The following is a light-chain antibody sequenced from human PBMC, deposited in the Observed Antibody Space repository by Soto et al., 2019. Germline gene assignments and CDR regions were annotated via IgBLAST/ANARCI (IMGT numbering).Light chain of an antibody. CDR3: QQRSNWIT. Sequence: EIVLTQSPSTRSLSAWERSTRSFRASRSVSRYLAWYQQKPGQAPRLLIYDTSYRAAGIPDRFSGSGSATDFTLTISSLEPEDFAVYYCQQRSNWITLGQGTRLEIK. V-gene: IGKV3-11*01. CDR1: RSVSRY. J-gene: IGKJ5*01. CDR2: DTS.